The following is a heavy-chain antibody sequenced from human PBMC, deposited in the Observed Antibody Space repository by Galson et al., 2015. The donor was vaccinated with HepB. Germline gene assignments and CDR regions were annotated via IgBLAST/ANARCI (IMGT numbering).Heavy chain of an antibody. J-gene: IGHJ4*02. V-gene: IGHV3-30*04. CDR2: ISYDGSNK. CDR1: GFTFSSYA. Sequence: SLRLSCAASGFTFSSYAMHWVRQAPGKGLEWVAVISYDGSNKYYADSVKGRFTISRDNSKNTLYLQMNSLRAEDTAVYYCARVGVAVAGDDYWGQGTLVTVSS. CDR3: ARVGVAVAGDDY. D-gene: IGHD6-19*01.